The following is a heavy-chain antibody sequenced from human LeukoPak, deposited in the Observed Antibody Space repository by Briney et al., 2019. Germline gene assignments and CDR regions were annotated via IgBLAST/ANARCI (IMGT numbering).Heavy chain of an antibody. CDR2: INWNGGST. V-gene: IGHV3-20*04. D-gene: IGHD3-9*01. J-gene: IGHJ6*03. CDR3: ARAGLDDYYYYMDV. CDR1: GFIFDDYG. Sequence: GGSLRLSCAASGFIFDDYGMGWVRQAPGKGLEWVSGINWNGGSTGYADSVKGRFTISRDNAKNSLYLQMNSLRAEDTALYYCARAGLDDYYYYMDVWGKGTTVTVSS.